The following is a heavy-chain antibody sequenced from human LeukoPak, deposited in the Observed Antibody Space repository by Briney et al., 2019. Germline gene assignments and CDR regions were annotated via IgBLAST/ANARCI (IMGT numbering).Heavy chain of an antibody. D-gene: IGHD6-13*01. V-gene: IGHV1-69*13. J-gene: IGHJ3*02. Sequence: GAPVKPSCKASGGTFSSYAISWVRQAPGQGLEWMRGIIPIFGTENYAQKFQGRVTLTADESTSTAYMELSSLRSEDTAVYYCAREGAAAVRAFDIWGQGT. CDR3: AREGAAAVRAFDI. CDR1: GGTFSSYA. CDR2: IIPIFGTE.